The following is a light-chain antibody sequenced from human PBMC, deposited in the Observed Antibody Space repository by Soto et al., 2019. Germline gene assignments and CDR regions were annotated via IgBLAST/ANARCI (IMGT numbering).Light chain of an antibody. J-gene: IGKJ4*01. Sequence: DIQMTQSPSTLSASVGDRVTITCRASQTISSWLAWYQQKPGKAPKLLIYKASSLESGVPSRFSGSGSGTDFTLTISSLQPEDFATYYCQQSYSTPPVTFGGGTKVDIK. CDR2: KAS. V-gene: IGKV1-5*03. CDR3: QQSYSTPPVT. CDR1: QTISSW.